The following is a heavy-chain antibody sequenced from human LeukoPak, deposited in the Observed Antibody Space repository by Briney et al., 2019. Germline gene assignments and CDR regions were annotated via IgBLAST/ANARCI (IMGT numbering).Heavy chain of an antibody. D-gene: IGHD3-22*01. J-gene: IGHJ3*02. CDR1: GFTVSSNY. Sequence: GGSLRLSCAASGFTVSSNYMSWVRQAPGKGLEWVSVIYSGGSTYYADSVKGRFTISRDNSKNTLYLQMNSLRAEDTAVYYCARDSNAVYYDVAFDIWGQGTMVTVSS. CDR2: IYSGGST. V-gene: IGHV3-53*01. CDR3: ARDSNAVYYDVAFDI.